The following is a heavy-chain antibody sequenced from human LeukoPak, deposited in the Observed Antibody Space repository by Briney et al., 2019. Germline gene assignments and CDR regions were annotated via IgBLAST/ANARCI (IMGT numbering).Heavy chain of an antibody. V-gene: IGHV3-30-3*01. CDR1: GFTFGSYA. J-gene: IGHJ4*02. CDR2: ISYDGSNK. D-gene: IGHD3-22*01. CDR3: ARDSYSSGYYPLDY. Sequence: GSLRLSCAASGFTFGSYAMHWVRQAPGKGLEWVAVISYDGSNKYYADSVKGRFTISRDNSKNTLYLQMNSLRAEDTAVYYCARDSYSSGYYPLDYWGQGTLVTVSS.